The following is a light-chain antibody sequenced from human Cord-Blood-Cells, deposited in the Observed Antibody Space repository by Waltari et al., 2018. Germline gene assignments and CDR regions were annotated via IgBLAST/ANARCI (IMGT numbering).Light chain of an antibody. V-gene: IGKV3-20*01. CDR1: QSVSSSY. CDR2: GAS. J-gene: IGKJ4*01. CDR3: QQYGSSPLT. Sequence: VLTQSPGTLSLSPGERATLSCRASQSVSSSYLAWYQQKPGQAPRLLSYGASSRATGIPDRFSGSGSGTDFTLTISRLEPEDFAVYYCQQYGSSPLTFGGGTKVEIK.